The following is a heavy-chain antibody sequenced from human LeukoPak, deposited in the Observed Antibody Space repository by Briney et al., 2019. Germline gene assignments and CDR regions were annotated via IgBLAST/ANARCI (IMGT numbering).Heavy chain of an antibody. CDR2: IFYSGRT. Sequence: SETLSLTCTVSGGSMNNYYWSWIRQPPGRGLEWIGYIFYSGRTNYNPSLESRVTISLDTSKKQFSLKLSSVTAADTAVYYCAREDFSGYSGYEPYYFDHWGQGTLVTVSS. V-gene: IGHV4-59*01. CDR1: GGSMNNYY. J-gene: IGHJ4*02. CDR3: AREDFSGYSGYEPYYFDH. D-gene: IGHD5-12*01.